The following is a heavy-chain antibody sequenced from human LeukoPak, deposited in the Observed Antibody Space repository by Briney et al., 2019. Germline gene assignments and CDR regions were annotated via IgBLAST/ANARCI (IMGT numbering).Heavy chain of an antibody. Sequence: ASVKVSCKASGNTFTDHYIHWVRQAPGQGFEWMGWINPNTGGTDYAQKFQDRIAISTYTSTSTAYMELSRLRSDDTALYYCARDLATIDGIAWYYFENWGQGTLVTVS. CDR2: INPNTGGT. D-gene: IGHD5-12*01. CDR3: ARDLATIDGIAWYYFEN. J-gene: IGHJ4*02. V-gene: IGHV1-2*02. CDR1: GNTFTDHY.